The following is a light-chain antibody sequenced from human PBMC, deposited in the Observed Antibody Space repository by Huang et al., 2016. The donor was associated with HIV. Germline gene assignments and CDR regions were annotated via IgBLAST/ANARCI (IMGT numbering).Light chain of an antibody. J-gene: IGKJ2*01. CDR2: LAS. V-gene: IGKV1-12*01. CDR1: QGISSW. CDR3: QQANSFPYT. Sequence: DIQMTQSPFSVSASVGERVTITFRASQGISSWLAWYQQKAGKAPKLLMYLASSLQSGVPSRFSGSGSGTNFTLTISTLQPEDFATYYCQQANSFPYTFGQGTKVEIK.